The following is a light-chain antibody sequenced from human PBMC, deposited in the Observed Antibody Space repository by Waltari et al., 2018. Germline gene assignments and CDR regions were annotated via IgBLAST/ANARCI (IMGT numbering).Light chain of an antibody. CDR2: GAS. CDR3: QQYNAWPPWT. Sequence: EIVLTQSPATLSLSPGERVTLSCRASQTIGISLVWYQQKPGQAPRLLIDGASTRATGVPARFSGSGSGTEFILTISSLQSEDFAVYYCQQYNAWPPWTFGQGTKVEIK. CDR1: QTIGIS. J-gene: IGKJ1*01. V-gene: IGKV3-15*01.